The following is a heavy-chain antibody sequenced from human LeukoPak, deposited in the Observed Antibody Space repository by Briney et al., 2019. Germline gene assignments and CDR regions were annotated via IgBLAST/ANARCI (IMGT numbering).Heavy chain of an antibody. CDR1: GFTFSSYW. Sequence: GGSLRLSCAASGFTFSSYWMSWVRQAPGKGLEWVANIKQDGGEKYYVDSVKGRFTISRDNAKNSLYLQMNSLRAEDTAVYYCARGGYDYVWGSYRYRYGMDVWGKGTTVTVSS. CDR3: ARGGYDYVWGSYRYRYGMDV. CDR2: IKQDGGEK. V-gene: IGHV3-7*03. J-gene: IGHJ6*04. D-gene: IGHD3-16*02.